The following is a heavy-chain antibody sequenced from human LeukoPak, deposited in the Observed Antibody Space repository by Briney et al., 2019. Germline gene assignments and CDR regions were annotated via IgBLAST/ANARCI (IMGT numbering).Heavy chain of an antibody. V-gene: IGHV1-69*06. CDR2: ILPIFGTA. Sequence: SVKVSCKASGGTFSSYAISWVRHAPGQGLEWMGGILPIFGTANYAQKFQGRVTITADKSTSTAYMELSSLRSEDTAVYYCTLGAPYYYYGMDVWGKGTTVTVSS. J-gene: IGHJ6*04. CDR3: TLGAPYYYYGMDV. D-gene: IGHD3-16*01. CDR1: GGTFSSYA.